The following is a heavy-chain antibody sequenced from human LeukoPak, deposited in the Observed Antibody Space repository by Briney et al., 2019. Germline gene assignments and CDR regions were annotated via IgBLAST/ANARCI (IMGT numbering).Heavy chain of an antibody. J-gene: IGHJ4*02. CDR2: VYYSGST. D-gene: IGHD2-2*01. CDR1: GGSISRYY. Sequence: SETLSLTCTVSGGSISRYYWSWIRQPPGKGLEWIGYVYYSGSTNYNPSLKSRVTISVDTSKNQFSLKLSSVTAADTAVYYCARDKGYCSSTSCYLFDYWGQGTLVTVSS. V-gene: IGHV4-59*12. CDR3: ARDKGYCSSTSCYLFDY.